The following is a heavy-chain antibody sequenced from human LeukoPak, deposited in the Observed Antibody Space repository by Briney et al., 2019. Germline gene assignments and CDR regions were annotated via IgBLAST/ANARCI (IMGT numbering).Heavy chain of an antibody. V-gene: IGHV5-51*01. Sequence: GESLKISCKGSGYSFTSYWIGWVRQMPGKGLEWMGIIYPGDSDTRYSPSFQGQVTISADKSISTVYLQWSSLKASDTAMYYCARLDSSGYYYSYYGMDVWGQGTTVTVSS. J-gene: IGHJ6*02. CDR1: GYSFTSYW. D-gene: IGHD3-22*01. CDR3: ARLDSSGYYYSYYGMDV. CDR2: IYPGDSDT.